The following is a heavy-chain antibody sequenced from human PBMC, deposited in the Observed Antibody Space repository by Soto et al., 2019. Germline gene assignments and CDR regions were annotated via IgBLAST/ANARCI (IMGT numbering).Heavy chain of an antibody. D-gene: IGHD3-22*01. V-gene: IGHV4-31*03. J-gene: IGHJ4*02. CDR2: IYYSGST. CDR3: ARSVGYYYDSSGSNFDY. Sequence: SEPLSLTCTVSGGSISSGGYYWSWNRQHPGKGLEWIGYIYYSGSTYYNPSLKSRVTISVDTSKNQFSLKLSSVTAADTAVYYCARSVGYYYDSSGSNFDYWGQGTLVTVSS. CDR1: GGSISSGGYY.